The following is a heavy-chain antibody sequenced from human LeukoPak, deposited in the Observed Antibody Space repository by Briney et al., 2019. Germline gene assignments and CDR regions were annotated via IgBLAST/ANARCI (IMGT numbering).Heavy chain of an antibody. CDR2: ISYDGSNK. D-gene: IGHD3-10*01. CDR3: AKSMVRGVIIADY. Sequence: PGGSLRLSCAASGFTFSSYAMHWVRQAPGKGLEWVAVISYDGSNKYYADSVKGRFTISRDNSKNTLYLQMNSLRAEDTAVYYCAKSMVRGVIIADYWGQGTLVTVSS. V-gene: IGHV3-30*04. J-gene: IGHJ4*02. CDR1: GFTFSSYA.